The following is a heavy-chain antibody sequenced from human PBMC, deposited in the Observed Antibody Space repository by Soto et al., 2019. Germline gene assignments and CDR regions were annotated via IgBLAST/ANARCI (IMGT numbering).Heavy chain of an antibody. CDR1: GFTFSSYW. CDR2: IKQDGSEK. J-gene: IGHJ4*02. D-gene: IGHD3-3*01. V-gene: IGHV3-7*01. Sequence: GGSLRLSCAASGFTFSSYWMSWVRQAPGKGLEWVANIKQDGSEKYYVDSVKGRFTISRDNAKNSLYLQMNSLRAEDTAVYYCASTQTYYDFWSGLTYYFDYWGQGTLVTVSS. CDR3: ASTQTYYDFWSGLTYYFDY.